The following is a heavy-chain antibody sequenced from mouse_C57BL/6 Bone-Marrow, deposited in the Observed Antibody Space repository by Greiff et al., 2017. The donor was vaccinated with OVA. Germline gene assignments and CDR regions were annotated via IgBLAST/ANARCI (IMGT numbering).Heavy chain of an antibody. CDR1: GYSITSGYY. CDR3: ARGTYYRNYAMDY. CDR2: ISYDGSN. J-gene: IGHJ4*01. V-gene: IGHV3-6*01. D-gene: IGHD2-12*01. Sequence: EVQLVESGPGLVKPSQSLSLTCSVTGYSITSGYYWNWIRQFPGNKLEWMGYISYDGSNNYNPSLKNRISITRDTSKNQFFLKLNSVTTEDTATYYGARGTYYRNYAMDYWGQGTSVTVSS.